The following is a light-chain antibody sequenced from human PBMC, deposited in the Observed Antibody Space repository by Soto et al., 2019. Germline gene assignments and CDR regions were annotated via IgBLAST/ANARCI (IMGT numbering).Light chain of an antibody. Sequence: EIVMMQSPATLSVSPGEGATLSCRASQSVSNNLAWYQQQPGQPPRLLIYGASTRAFGIPARFSGSGSGTDFSLTISSLQSEDFAVYYCQHYNNWPSFTFGPGTRVDI. J-gene: IGKJ3*01. CDR3: QHYNNWPSFT. CDR1: QSVSNN. CDR2: GAS. V-gene: IGKV3-15*01.